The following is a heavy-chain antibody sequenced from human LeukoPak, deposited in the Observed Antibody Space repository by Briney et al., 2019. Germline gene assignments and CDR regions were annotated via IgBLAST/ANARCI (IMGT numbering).Heavy chain of an antibody. Sequence: SETLSLTCAVSGGSISSGGYSWRWIRQPPGKGLEWIGYIYHSGSTYYNPSLKSRVTISVDRSKNQFSLKLSSVTAADTAVYYCARADCSSTSCYVFDIWGQGTMVTVSS. D-gene: IGHD2-2*01. V-gene: IGHV4-30-2*01. CDR2: IYHSGST. J-gene: IGHJ3*02. CDR1: GGSISSGGYS. CDR3: ARADCSSTSCYVFDI.